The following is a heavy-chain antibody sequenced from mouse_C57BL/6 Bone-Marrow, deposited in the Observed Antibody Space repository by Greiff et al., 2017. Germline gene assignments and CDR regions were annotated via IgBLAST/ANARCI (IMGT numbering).Heavy chain of an antibody. CDR3: AERALNGYCDV. CDR1: GFSLTSYG. J-gene: IGHJ1*01. CDR2: IWRGGST. Sequence: QVQLQQSGPGLVQPSQCLSITCTVSGFSLTSYGVHWVRQSPGKGLEWLGVIWRGGSTDYNAAFMSRLSNTTDNSNSQVFFTMNSLQAADTAIYYCAERALNGYCDVWGAGTAVTVSS. V-gene: IGHV2-5*01.